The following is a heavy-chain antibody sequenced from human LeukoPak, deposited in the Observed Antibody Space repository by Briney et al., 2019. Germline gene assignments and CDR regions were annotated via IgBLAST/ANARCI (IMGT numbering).Heavy chain of an antibody. V-gene: IGHV4-39*07. CDR1: GGSTRSGRHH. J-gene: IGHJ4*02. D-gene: IGHD4-17*01. CDR2: LDESGRP. Sequence: SETLSLTCSVSGGSTRSGRHHWAWVRQPPGKGLEFIGSLDESGRPYYNAPLKSRVTISEDSSGKQFSLNLSSVTAEDTAVYYCARVIAIHTVTPFDSWGQGTLVTVSS. CDR3: ARVIAIHTVTPFDS.